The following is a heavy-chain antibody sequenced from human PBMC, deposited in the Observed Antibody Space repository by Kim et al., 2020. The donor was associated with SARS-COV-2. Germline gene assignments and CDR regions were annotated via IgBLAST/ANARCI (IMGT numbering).Heavy chain of an antibody. J-gene: IGHJ6*02. CDR1: GGTFSSYA. CDR3: ARDRGYCSSTSCYPAPTTNYGMDV. V-gene: IGHV1-69*13. D-gene: IGHD2-2*01. Sequence: SVKVSCKASGGTFSSYAISWVRQAPGQGLEWMGGIIPIFGTANYAQKFQGRVTITADESTSTAYMELSSLRSEDTAVYYCARDRGYCSSTSCYPAPTTNYGMDVWGQGTTVTVSS. CDR2: IIPIFGTA.